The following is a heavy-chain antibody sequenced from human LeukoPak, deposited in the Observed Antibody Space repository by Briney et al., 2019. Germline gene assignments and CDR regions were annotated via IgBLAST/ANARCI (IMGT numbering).Heavy chain of an antibody. Sequence: PGGSLRLSCAASGFTFSSYSMNWVRQAPGKGLEWVSSISSSSSYIYYADSVKGRFTISSDNAKNSLYLQMNSLRAEDTAMYYCARVCNSNYEDYWGQGTLVTVSS. CDR3: ARVCNSNYEDY. CDR2: ISSSSSYI. CDR1: GFTFSSYS. J-gene: IGHJ4*02. V-gene: IGHV3-21*01. D-gene: IGHD1-7*01.